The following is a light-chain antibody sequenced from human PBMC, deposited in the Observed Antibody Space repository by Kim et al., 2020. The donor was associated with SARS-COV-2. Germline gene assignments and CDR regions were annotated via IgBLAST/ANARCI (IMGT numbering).Light chain of an antibody. CDR1: GGEGGAGEG. CDR2: ANN. Sequence: GGAVAGTGGGGEGGAGEGVHGYRRLPGTAPRLLISANNNRPSGVPDRFSGSRSVTSASLAITGLQAEDEADYYCQSYDSSLSVVVFGGGTQLTVL. CDR3: QSYDSSLSVVV. V-gene: IGLV1-40*01. J-gene: IGLJ2*01.